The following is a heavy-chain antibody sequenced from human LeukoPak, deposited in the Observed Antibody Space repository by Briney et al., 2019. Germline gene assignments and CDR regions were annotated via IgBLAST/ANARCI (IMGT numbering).Heavy chain of an antibody. CDR2: MNPNSGNT. CDR1: GYTFTSYD. Sequence: ASVKVSCKASGYTFTSYDINWVRQATGQGLEWMGWMNPNSGNTGYAQKFQGRVTMTRNTSISTAYMELSSLRSEDTAVYYCARGIKNGGSYPPRCWFDPWGQGTLVTVSP. D-gene: IGHD1-26*01. J-gene: IGHJ5*02. V-gene: IGHV1-8*01. CDR3: ARGIKNGGSYPPRCWFDP.